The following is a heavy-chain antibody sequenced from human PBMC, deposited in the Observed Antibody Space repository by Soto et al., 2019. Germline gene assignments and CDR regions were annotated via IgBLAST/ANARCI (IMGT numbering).Heavy chain of an antibody. V-gene: IGHV4-30-4*01. J-gene: IGHJ4*02. D-gene: IGHD6-19*01. CDR3: ARAGGLGAVAVDT. Sequence: SETLSLTCTVSGGSISSGDYYWSWIRQPPGKGLEWIGYIYYSGSTYYNPSLKSRVTISVDTSKNQFSLKLSSVTAADTAVYYGARAGGLGAVAVDTGGQGPLVTVPS. CDR2: IYYSGST. CDR1: GGSISSGDYY.